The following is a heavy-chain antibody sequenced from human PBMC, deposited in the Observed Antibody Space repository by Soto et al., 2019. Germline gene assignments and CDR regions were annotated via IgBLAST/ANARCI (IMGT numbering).Heavy chain of an antibody. J-gene: IGHJ4*02. Sequence: QSPTLSLTCTVSGGSLSSYYWSWIRQPPGKGLEWIGYIYYSGSTNYNPSLKSRVTISVDTSKNQFSLKLSSVTAADTAVYYCAREEYYDSSGPYFDYWGQGTLVTVSS. CDR1: GGSLSSYY. CDR3: AREEYYDSSGPYFDY. D-gene: IGHD3-22*01. CDR2: IYYSGST. V-gene: IGHV4-59*01.